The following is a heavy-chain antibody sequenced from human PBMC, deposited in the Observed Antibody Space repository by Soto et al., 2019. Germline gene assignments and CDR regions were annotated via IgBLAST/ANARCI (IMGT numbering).Heavy chain of an antibody. Sequence: SETLSLTCTVSGCSVSSGSYYWSWIRQPPGKGLEWIGYIYYSGSTNYNPSLKSRVTISVDTSKNQFSLKLSSVTAADTAVYYCARDRTIAAAGVPYGMDVWGQGTTVTVSS. CDR1: GCSVSSGSYY. CDR2: IYYSGST. D-gene: IGHD6-13*01. V-gene: IGHV4-61*01. CDR3: ARDRTIAAAGVPYGMDV. J-gene: IGHJ6*02.